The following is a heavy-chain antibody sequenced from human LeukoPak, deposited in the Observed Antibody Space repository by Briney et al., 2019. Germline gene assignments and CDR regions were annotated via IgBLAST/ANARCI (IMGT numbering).Heavy chain of an antibody. CDR3: ASQSGSYRPYYFDY. CDR1: GGSISSYY. V-gene: IGHV4-59*08. D-gene: IGHD1-26*01. Sequence: SETLSLTCTVSGGSISSYYWSWIRQPPGKGLEWIGYIYYSGSTNYNPSLKSRVTISVDTSKNQFSLKLSSVTAADTAVYYCASQSGSYRPYYFDYWGQGTLVTVSS. J-gene: IGHJ4*02. CDR2: IYYSGST.